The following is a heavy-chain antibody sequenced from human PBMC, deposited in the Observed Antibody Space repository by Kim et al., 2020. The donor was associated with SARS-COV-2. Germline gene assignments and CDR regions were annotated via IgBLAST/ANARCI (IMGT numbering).Heavy chain of an antibody. D-gene: IGHD1-26*01. CDR2: ISYDGSNK. CDR3: ARDIVGATTAFDY. J-gene: IGHJ4*02. Sequence: GGSLRLSCAASGFTFSSYAMHWVHQAPGKGLEWVAVISYDGSNKYYADSVKGRFTISRDNSKNTLYLQMNSLRAEDTAVYYCARDIVGATTAFDYWGQGTLVTVSS. V-gene: IGHV3-30*04. CDR1: GFTFSSYA.